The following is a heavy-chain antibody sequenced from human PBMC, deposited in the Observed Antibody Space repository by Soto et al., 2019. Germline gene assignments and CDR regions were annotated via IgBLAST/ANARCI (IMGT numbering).Heavy chain of an antibody. D-gene: IGHD1-26*01. V-gene: IGHV3-23*01. CDR1: GFTFSSYG. Sequence: GGSLRLSCAASGFTFSSYGMHWVRQAPGKGLEWVSGITAGGDYTYYADSVKGRLTTSRDNSRNTVFLQINSLSPDDTAVYYCAKRGSGSQFDYWGQGTLVTVSS. CDR2: ITAGGDYT. CDR3: AKRGSGSQFDY. J-gene: IGHJ4*02.